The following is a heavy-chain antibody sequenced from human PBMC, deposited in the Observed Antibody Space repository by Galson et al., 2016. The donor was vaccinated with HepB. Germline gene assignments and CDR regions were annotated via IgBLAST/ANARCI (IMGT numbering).Heavy chain of an antibody. CDR1: GYTLTELS. D-gene: IGHD3-22*01. J-gene: IGHJ4*02. CDR3: ATIGREYYDSEGGY. V-gene: IGHV1-24*01. CDR2: FDREDGET. Sequence: SVKVSCKVSGYTLTELSMHWVRQTPGKGLEWMGGFDREDGETIYAQKFQGRVTMTEDTSTDTAYMDMSSLRSEDTAAYYCATIGREYYDSEGGYWGQGTLVTVSS.